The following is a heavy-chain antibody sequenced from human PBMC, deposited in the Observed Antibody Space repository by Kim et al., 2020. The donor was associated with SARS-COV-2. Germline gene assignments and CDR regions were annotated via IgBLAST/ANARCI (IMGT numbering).Heavy chain of an antibody. CDR1: GFSFSNYA. CDR2: LSGGGDNS. J-gene: IGHJ5*02. CDR3: AKGWDWFDP. V-gene: IGHV3-23*01. Sequence: GGSLRLSCAASGFSFSNYAMSWVRQAPGKGLEWVSALSGGGDNSYYSDSVKGRFIISRDNSKNTLYLQMTSLRAEDTAVYYCAKGWDWFDPWGQGTLVTVSS.